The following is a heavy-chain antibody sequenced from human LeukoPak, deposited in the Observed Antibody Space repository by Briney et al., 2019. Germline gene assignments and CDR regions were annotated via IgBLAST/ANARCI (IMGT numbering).Heavy chain of an antibody. CDR1: GFTFSSYE. Sequence: GGSLRLSCAASGFTFSSYEMNWVRQGPGKGLEWVSYISSGSSAIYYADSVKARFSISRDNAKNSLYLQMNSLRDDDTAVYYCARDGSGSYYKYFQHWGQGTLVTVSS. D-gene: IGHD3-10*01. CDR3: ARDGSGSYYKYFQH. J-gene: IGHJ1*01. CDR2: ISSGSSAI. V-gene: IGHV3-48*02.